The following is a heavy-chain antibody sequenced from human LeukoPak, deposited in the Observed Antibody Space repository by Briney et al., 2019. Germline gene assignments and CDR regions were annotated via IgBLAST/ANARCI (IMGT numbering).Heavy chain of an antibody. Sequence: PSETLSLTCAVYGGSFSGYYWSWIRQPPGKGLEWIGEINHSGSTNYNPSLKSRVNISVDTSKNQFSLKLSSVTAADTAVYYCARAYCSSTSCYTHWFDPWGQGTLVTVSS. D-gene: IGHD2-2*02. J-gene: IGHJ5*02. CDR1: GGSFSGYY. CDR2: INHSGST. CDR3: ARAYCSSTSCYTHWFDP. V-gene: IGHV4-34*01.